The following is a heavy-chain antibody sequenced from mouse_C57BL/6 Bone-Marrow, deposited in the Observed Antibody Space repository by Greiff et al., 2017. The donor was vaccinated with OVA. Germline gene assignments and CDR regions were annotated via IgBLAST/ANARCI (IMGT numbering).Heavy chain of an antibody. D-gene: IGHD2-4*01. CDR3: SRGDDYASWFAY. V-gene: IGHV7-1*01. Sequence: EVKLMESGGGLVQSGRSLRLSCATSGFTFSDFYMEWVRQAPGKGLEWIAASRHKANDYTTEYSASVKGRFIVSRDTSQSFLYLQMNALRAADTAIYCCSRGDDYASWFAYWGQGTLVTVSA. CDR1: GFTFSDFY. J-gene: IGHJ3*01. CDR2: SRHKANDYTT.